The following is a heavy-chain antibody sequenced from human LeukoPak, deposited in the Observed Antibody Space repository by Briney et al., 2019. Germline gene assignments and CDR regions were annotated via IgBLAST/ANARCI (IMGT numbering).Heavy chain of an antibody. CDR3: ARVPRAYGSGQYYFDY. D-gene: IGHD3-10*01. V-gene: IGHV1-69*05. CDR2: IIPIFGTE. J-gene: IGHJ4*02. Sequence: SVKVSCKASGGTFSSYSISWVRQAPGQGLEWMGGIIPIFGTENYAKKFQCRVTITTDESTSTAYMERSSVRSEDTAGYYCARVPRAYGSGQYYFDYWGQGTLVTVSS. CDR1: GGTFSSYS.